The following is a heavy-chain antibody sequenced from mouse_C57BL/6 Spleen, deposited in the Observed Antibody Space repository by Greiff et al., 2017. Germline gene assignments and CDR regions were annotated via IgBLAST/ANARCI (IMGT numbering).Heavy chain of an antibody. CDR3: ARDYGSSFDY. V-gene: IGHV1-55*01. J-gene: IGHJ2*01. D-gene: IGHD1-1*01. CDR1: GYTFTSYW. CDR2: IYPGSGST. Sequence: VQLQQPGAELVKPGASVKMSCKASGYTFTSYWITWVKQRPGQGLEWIGDIYPGSGSTNYNEKFKSKAPLTVDTSSSTAYMQLSSLISEDSAVYSCARDYGSSFDYWGQGTTLTVSS.